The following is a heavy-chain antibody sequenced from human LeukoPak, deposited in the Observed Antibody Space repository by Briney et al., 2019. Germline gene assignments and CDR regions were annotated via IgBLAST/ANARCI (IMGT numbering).Heavy chain of an antibody. Sequence: ASVKVSCKASGYTFTIYYMHWVRQAPGQGLEWMGWINPNSGATTYAQRFQGRVTMTRDTSISTAYMELSGLTSDDTDVYYCARNPPYCTSTDCYNDYWGQGTLVTVSS. CDR3: ARNPPYCTSTDCYNDY. J-gene: IGHJ4*02. CDR1: GYTFTIYY. D-gene: IGHD2-2*02. CDR2: INPNSGAT. V-gene: IGHV1-2*02.